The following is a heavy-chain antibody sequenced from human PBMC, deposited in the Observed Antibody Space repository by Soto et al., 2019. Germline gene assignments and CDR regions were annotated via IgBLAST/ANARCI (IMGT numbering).Heavy chain of an antibody. D-gene: IGHD6-25*01. Sequence: PSETRSLTCTVSGGSISISSHYWGWIRQPPGKGLGWIGSIYYSGSTYHNPSLKSRVTISVDTSKNQFSLKLTSLTAADTAMYYCARRERDLDAFDIWGQGTMVTVSS. CDR3: ARRERDLDAFDI. V-gene: IGHV4-39*01. J-gene: IGHJ3*02. CDR1: GGSISISSHY. CDR2: IYYSGST.